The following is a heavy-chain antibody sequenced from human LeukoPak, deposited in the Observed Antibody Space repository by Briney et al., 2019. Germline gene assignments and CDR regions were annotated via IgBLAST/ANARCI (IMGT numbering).Heavy chain of an antibody. CDR3: ARNRYCSGGSCYSLDFDY. Sequence: PSETLSLTCTVSGGSISSSSYYWGWIRQPPGKGLEWIGSIYYSGSTYYNPSLKSRVTVSVDTSKNQFSPKLSSVTAADTAVYYCARNRYCSGGSCYSLDFDYWGQGTLVTVSS. J-gene: IGHJ4*02. CDR1: GGSISSSSYY. V-gene: IGHV4-39*07. D-gene: IGHD2-15*01. CDR2: IYYSGST.